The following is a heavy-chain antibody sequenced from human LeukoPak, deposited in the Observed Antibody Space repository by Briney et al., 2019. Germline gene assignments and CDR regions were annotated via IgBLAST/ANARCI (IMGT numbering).Heavy chain of an antibody. CDR1: GGSFSGYY. CDR3: ARGPGASRTGDFDY. J-gene: IGHJ4*02. V-gene: IGHV4-34*01. D-gene: IGHD1-26*01. CDR2: INHSGST. Sequence: SGTLSLTCAVYGGSFSGYYWSWIRQPPGKGLEWIGEINHSGSTNYNPSLKSRVTISVDTSKNQFSLKLSSVTAADTAVYYCARGPGASRTGDFDYWGQGTLVTVSS.